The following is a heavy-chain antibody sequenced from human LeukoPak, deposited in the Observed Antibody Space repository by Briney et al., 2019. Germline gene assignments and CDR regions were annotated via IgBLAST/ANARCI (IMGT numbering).Heavy chain of an antibody. CDR1: GGSFSGYY. CDR3: ARVDCSSTSCYHYMDV. J-gene: IGHJ6*03. D-gene: IGHD2-2*01. Sequence: SETLSLTCAVYGGSFSGYYWSWIRQPPGKGLEWMGEINHSGSTNYNPSLKSRVTIPVDTSKNQFSLKLSSVTAADTAVYYCARVDCSSTSCYHYMDVWGKGTTVTVSS. CDR2: INHSGST. V-gene: IGHV4-34*01.